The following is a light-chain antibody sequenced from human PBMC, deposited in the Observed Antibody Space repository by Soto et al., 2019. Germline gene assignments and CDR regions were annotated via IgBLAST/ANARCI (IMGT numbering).Light chain of an antibody. CDR3: QSYDRSLSGLYV. Sequence: QSALTQPPSVSGAPGQRVTISCTGSSSNIGAGYDVHWYQQLPGTAPKLLIYGNSNRPSGVPDRFSGSKSGTSASLAITGLQAEDEADYYCQSYDRSLSGLYVFGTGTKLTVL. V-gene: IGLV1-40*01. CDR1: SSNIGAGYD. J-gene: IGLJ1*01. CDR2: GNS.